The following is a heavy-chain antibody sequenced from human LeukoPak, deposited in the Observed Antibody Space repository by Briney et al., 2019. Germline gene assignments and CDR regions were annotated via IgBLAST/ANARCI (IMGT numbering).Heavy chain of an antibody. CDR1: GFTFSSYA. CDR3: TRDRSYSSSSRRGWYYYYYMDV. V-gene: IGHV3-49*03. CDR2: TRSKAYGGTT. J-gene: IGHJ6*03. Sequence: GGSLRLSCAASGFTFSSYAMSWFRQAPGKGLEWVGFTRSKAYGGTTEYAASVKGRFTISRDDSKSIAYLQMNSLKTEDTAVYYCTRDRSYSSSSRRGWYYYYYMDVWGKGTTVTVSS. D-gene: IGHD6-6*01.